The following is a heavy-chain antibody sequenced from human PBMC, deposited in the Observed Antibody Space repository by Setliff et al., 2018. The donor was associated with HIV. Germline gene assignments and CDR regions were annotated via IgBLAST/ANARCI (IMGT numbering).Heavy chain of an antibody. J-gene: IGHJ4*02. D-gene: IGHD3-9*01. CDR3: ARDQPQDYDSLTGYYTGRYFDY. V-gene: IGHV4-39*07. Sequence: KSSETLSLTCTVSGGSISSNSYYWGWIRQPPGKGLEWIGSIYHSGRTYYNPSLKSRVTISVDTSKNQFSLKLTSVTAADTAVYYCARDQPQDYDSLTGYYTGRYFDYWGRGTLVTAS. CDR1: GGSISSNSYY. CDR2: IYHSGRT.